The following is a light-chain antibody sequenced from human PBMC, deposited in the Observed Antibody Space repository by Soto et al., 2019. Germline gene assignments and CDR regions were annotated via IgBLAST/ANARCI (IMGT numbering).Light chain of an antibody. CDR3: LKYNSAPWT. J-gene: IGKJ1*01. Sequence: DIQMTQSPSSLSASVGDRVTITFRASQGISNYLAWYHQKSGKVPKLLIYAASTLQSGVPSRFSGSGSGTDFTLTISSLQPEDVATYYCLKYNSAPWTFGQGTKVEIK. V-gene: IGKV1-27*01. CDR2: AAS. CDR1: QGISNY.